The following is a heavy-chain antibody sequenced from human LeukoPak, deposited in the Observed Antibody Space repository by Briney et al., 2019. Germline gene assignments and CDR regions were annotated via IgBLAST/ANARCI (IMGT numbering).Heavy chain of an antibody. J-gene: IGHJ4*02. D-gene: IGHD3-9*01. CDR2: IYSGGST. CDR3: ARDFTGWEY. CDR1: GITVSSSY. V-gene: IGHV3-53*01. Sequence: GGSLRLSCAASGITVSSSYMSWVRQAPGKGLEWVSVIYSGGSTYYADSVKGRFTISRDNAKNSLYLQMSSLRAEDTAIYYCARDFTGWEYWGQGTLVSISS.